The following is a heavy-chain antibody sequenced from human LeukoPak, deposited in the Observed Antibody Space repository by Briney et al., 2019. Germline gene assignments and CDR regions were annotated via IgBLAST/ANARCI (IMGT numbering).Heavy chain of an antibody. CDR1: GSSISRGYY. CDR2: IYHSGST. Sequence: SETLSLTCSVSGSSISRGYYWGWIRQPPGKGLEWIGSIYHSGSTYYNPSLKSRVTISVDTSKNQFSLKLSSVTAADTAVYYCARDRGYYYDSSGPRVDYWGQGTLVTVSS. CDR3: ARDRGYYYDSSGPRVDY. V-gene: IGHV4-38-2*02. D-gene: IGHD3-22*01. J-gene: IGHJ4*02.